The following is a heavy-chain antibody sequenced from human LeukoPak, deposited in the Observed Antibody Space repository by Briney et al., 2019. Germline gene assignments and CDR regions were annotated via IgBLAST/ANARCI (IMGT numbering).Heavy chain of an antibody. CDR1: GFRISDYH. CDR3: AKDEPNGSWYN. V-gene: IGHV3-23*01. D-gene: IGHD3-10*01. CDR2: VVGSST. Sequence: GGSLRLSCAASGFRISDYHMTWVRQTPGQGLAWVSAVVGSSTYYADSVKGRFTISRDNSKNTLYLQMNSLRAEDTAVYYCAKDEPNGSWYNWGQGTLVTVSS. J-gene: IGHJ4*02.